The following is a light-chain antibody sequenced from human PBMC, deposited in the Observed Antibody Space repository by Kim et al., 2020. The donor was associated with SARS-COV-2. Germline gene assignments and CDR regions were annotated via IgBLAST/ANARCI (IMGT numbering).Light chain of an antibody. V-gene: IGKV1-12*01. CDR2: GAS. J-gene: IGKJ1*01. Sequence: ASVGDRVTMSCRASQGIRTWVAWYQHKAGEAPKILIHGASTLQSGVPSRFSGSGFGTDFTLTISNLQADDSATYYCQQANSFPWTFGQGTKVDIK. CDR1: QGIRTW. CDR3: QQANSFPWT.